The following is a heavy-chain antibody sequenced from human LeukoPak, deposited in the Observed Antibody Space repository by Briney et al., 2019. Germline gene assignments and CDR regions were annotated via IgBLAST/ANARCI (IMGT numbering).Heavy chain of an antibody. D-gene: IGHD2-15*01. J-gene: IGHJ4*02. CDR2: IYTGGST. CDR1: GFTFSSYA. V-gene: IGHV3-23*05. CDR3: AKKVTLRGGHIDY. Sequence: GESLRLSCAASGFTFSSYAMSWVRQAPGKGLEWVSAIYTGGSTYYAGSVKGRFTISRDNSKNTLYLQMNSLRAEDTAVYYCAKKVTLRGGHIDYWGQGTLVTVSS.